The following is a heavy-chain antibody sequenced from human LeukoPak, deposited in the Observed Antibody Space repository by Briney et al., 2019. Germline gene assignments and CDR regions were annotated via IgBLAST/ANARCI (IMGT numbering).Heavy chain of an antibody. J-gene: IGHJ4*02. V-gene: IGHV3-30*18. CDR2: ISYDGSNK. CDR3: AKDLAGTRYTYYFDY. Sequence: GGSLRLSCAASGFTFSSYGMHWVRKAPGKGLEWVAVISYDGSNKYYADSVKGRFTISRDNSKNTLYLQMNSLRAEDTAVYYCAKDLAGTRYTYYFDYWGQGTLVTVSS. D-gene: IGHD1-1*01. CDR1: GFTFSSYG.